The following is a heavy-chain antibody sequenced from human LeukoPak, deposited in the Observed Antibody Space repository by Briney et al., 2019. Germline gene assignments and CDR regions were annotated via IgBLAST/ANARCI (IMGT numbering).Heavy chain of an antibody. D-gene: IGHD6-6*01. CDR1: GFTFDDYG. Sequence: GGSLRLSCAAPGFTFDDYGMSWVRQAPGKGLEWVSGINWNGGSTGYADSVKGRFTISRDNAKNSLYLQMNSLRAEDTALYYCAREDSSSFFGYYYYYMDVWGKGTTVTVSS. V-gene: IGHV3-20*04. CDR2: INWNGGST. J-gene: IGHJ6*03. CDR3: AREDSSSFFGYYYYYMDV.